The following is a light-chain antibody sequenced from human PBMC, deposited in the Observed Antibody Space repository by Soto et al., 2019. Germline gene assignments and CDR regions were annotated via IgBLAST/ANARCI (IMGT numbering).Light chain of an antibody. J-gene: IGLJ3*02. CDR1: SSNIGAGYD. Sequence: QSVRTQPPSVSGAPGQRVTISCSGSSSNIGAGYDVHWYQQLPGTAPKLLIYVNSNRPSGVPDRFSGSKSGTSASLAITGLQAGDEADYYCQSYDSSLSGSVFGGGTKLTVL. V-gene: IGLV1-40*01. CDR3: QSYDSSLSGSV. CDR2: VNS.